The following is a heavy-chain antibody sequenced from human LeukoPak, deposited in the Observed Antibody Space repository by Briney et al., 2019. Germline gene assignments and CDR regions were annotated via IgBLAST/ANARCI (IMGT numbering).Heavy chain of an antibody. CDR3: ARRSSGWYDY. J-gene: IGHJ4*02. Sequence: SETLSLTCTVSGGSISSGDYYWTWIRQPPGKGLEWIGYIYYSGTTYYNPSLKSRVSISVDTSKNQFSLNLCSVTAADTAVYYCARRSSGWYDYWSQGTLVTVSS. CDR2: IYYSGTT. V-gene: IGHV4-30-4*01. CDR1: GGSISSGDYY. D-gene: IGHD6-19*01.